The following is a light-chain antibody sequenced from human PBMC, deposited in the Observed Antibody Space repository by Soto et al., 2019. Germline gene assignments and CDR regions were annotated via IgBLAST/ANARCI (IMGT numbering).Light chain of an antibody. Sequence: QSVLTQPPSVSEAPRQRVTISCSGSSSNIGNNAVNWYQQLPGKAPKLLIYYDDLLPSGVSDRFSGSKSGTSASLAISGLQSEDEADYYCAAWYDSLNGPVSGGGTKLTVL. J-gene: IGLJ2*01. CDR2: YDD. V-gene: IGLV1-36*01. CDR1: SSNIGNNA. CDR3: AAWYDSLNGPV.